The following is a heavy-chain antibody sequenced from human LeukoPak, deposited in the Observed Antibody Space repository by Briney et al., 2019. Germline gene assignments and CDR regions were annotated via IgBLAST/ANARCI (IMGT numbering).Heavy chain of an antibody. J-gene: IGHJ4*02. CDR3: ARSSAGVPFDY. D-gene: IGHD6-13*01. CDR1: GGSISTGSYY. V-gene: IGHV4-39*02. Sequence: SPSETLSLTRTVSGGSISTGSYYWGWVRQPPGKGLEYIGSISYSGTTYYNPSLKSRVTISVDTSKNHFSLNLSSVSAADTAVYYCARSSAGVPFDYWGQGTLVTVSS. CDR2: ISYSGTT.